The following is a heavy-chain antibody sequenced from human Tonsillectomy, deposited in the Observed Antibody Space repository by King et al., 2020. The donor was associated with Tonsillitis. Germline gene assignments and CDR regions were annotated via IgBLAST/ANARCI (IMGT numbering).Heavy chain of an antibody. J-gene: IGHJ3*02. CDR1: GFTFSSYA. Sequence: VQLVESGGGVVQPGRSLRLSCAASGFTFSSYAMHWVRQAPGKGLEWVAVISYDGNNKYYADSVAGRFTISSDISKNTVYLRMNSMRAEDTAVYYCAKFRGPDAFDIWGQGTMVTVSS. CDR2: ISYDGNNK. V-gene: IGHV3-30-3*02. CDR3: AKFRGPDAFDI. D-gene: IGHD5-12*01.